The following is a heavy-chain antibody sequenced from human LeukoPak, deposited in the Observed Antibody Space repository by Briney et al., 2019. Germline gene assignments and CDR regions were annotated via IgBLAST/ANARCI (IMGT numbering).Heavy chain of an antibody. J-gene: IGHJ4*02. Sequence: SETLSLTCAVYGGSFSGYYWSWIRQPPGKGLEWIGEINHSGSTNYNPSLKSRVTMSVDTSKNQFSLKLSSVTAADTAVYYCARDGRGDGYNSYYFDYWGQGTLVTVSS. CDR2: INHSGST. CDR1: GGSFSGYY. D-gene: IGHD5-12*01. V-gene: IGHV4-34*01. CDR3: ARDGRGDGYNSYYFDY.